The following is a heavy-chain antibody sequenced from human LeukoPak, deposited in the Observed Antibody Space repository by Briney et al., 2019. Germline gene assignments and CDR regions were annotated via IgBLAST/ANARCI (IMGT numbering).Heavy chain of an antibody. V-gene: IGHV3-53*01. D-gene: IGHD3-22*01. CDR3: ARDYYDSSGYYYYGMDV. CDR1: GFTVSSNY. CDR2: IYSGGST. Sequence: GGSLRLSCAASGFTVSSNYMSWVRQAPGKGLEGGSVIYSGGSTYYADSVKGRFTISRDNSKNTLYLQMTSLRAEDTAVYYCARDYYDSSGYYYYGMDVWGQGTTVTVSS. J-gene: IGHJ6*02.